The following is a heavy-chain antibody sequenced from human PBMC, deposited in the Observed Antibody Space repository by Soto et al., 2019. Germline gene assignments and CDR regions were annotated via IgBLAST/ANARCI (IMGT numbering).Heavy chain of an antibody. V-gene: IGHV3-23*01. CDR1: GFTFSSYA. CDR2: ISGSGGST. D-gene: IGHD5-12*01. CDR3: AKRQTPYGYNFYFYYMDV. J-gene: IGHJ6*02. Sequence: GGSLRLSCAASGFTFSSYAMSWVRQAPGKGLEWVSGISGSGGSTYYADSVKGRFTISRDNSKNTLYLQMNSLRAEDTAVYYCAKRQTPYGYNFYFYYMDVWGQGTTVTVSS.